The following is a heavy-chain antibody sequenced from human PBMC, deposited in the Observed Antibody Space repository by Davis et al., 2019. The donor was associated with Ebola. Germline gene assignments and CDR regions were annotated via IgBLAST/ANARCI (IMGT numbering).Heavy chain of an antibody. V-gene: IGHV3-30*03. CDR3: ASGGEWESLVGAFDY. CDR1: GFTFRSYG. CDR2: ISYDGSNK. Sequence: GESLKISCAASGFTFRSYGIHWVRQAPGKGLEWVAVISYDGSNKYYADSVKGRFTISRDNSKNTLYLQMNSLRAEDTAVYYCASGGEWESLVGAFDYWGQGSLVTVSS. J-gene: IGHJ4*02. D-gene: IGHD1-26*01.